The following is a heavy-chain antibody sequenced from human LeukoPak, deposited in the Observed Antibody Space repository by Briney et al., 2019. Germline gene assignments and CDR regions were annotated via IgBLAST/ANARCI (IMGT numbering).Heavy chain of an antibody. J-gene: IGHJ4*02. Sequence: GASVKVSCKGSGYTFTTYNISWVRQPPGQGGEWMGWISGYNGNTNYAQKLQGRVTMTTDTSTSTAYMELRSLKSDDTAVYYCAKVRSITMIVVPFSGYFDYWGQGTLVTVSS. CDR1: GYTFTTYN. V-gene: IGHV1-18*01. D-gene: IGHD3-22*01. CDR3: AKVRSITMIVVPFSGYFDY. CDR2: ISGYNGNT.